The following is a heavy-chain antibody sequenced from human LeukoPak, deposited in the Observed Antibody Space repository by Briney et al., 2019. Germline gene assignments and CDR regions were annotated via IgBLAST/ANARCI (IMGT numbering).Heavy chain of an antibody. CDR2: INHSGST. Sequence: GSLRLSCAASGFTFSSYAMSWIRQPPGKGLEWIGEINHSGSTNYNPSLKSRVTISVDTSKNQFSLKLSSVTAADTAVYYCARFRYYGGRYQLQYYYGMDVWGQGTTVTVSS. V-gene: IGHV4-34*01. CDR1: GFTFSSYA. J-gene: IGHJ6*02. CDR3: ARFRYYGGRYQLQYYYGMDV. D-gene: IGHD2-2*01.